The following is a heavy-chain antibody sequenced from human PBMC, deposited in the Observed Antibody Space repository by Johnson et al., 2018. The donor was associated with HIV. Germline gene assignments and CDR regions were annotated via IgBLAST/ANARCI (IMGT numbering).Heavy chain of an antibody. V-gene: IGHV3-13*01. D-gene: IGHD2-2*01. J-gene: IGHJ3*02. CDR2: IDSDGET. Sequence: VQLVESGGGLVQRGGSLRLSCEASGFTLGSYDMHWVRQAAGKGLEWVSEIDSDGETYYPASGKGRFTTSRENYKNSFYLHMNSLRAGDTAVYYCARRSITSDGFDIWGQGTMVTVSS. CDR3: ARRSITSDGFDI. CDR1: GFTLGSYD.